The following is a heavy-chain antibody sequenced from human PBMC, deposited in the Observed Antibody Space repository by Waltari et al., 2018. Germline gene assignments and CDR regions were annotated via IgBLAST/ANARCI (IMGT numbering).Heavy chain of an antibody. CDR1: GYTFSDYY. J-gene: IGHJ3*02. V-gene: IGHV1-2*02. D-gene: IGHD5-18*01. Sequence: QVQLVQSGAEVKKPGASVKVSCKASGYTFSDYYMHWVRQAPGQGLEWMGWMNPKRGGTNYEQKFQGTGSTTRDTSISTVYMEVRTLRSDDTAVYYCARIDVDTSSGAVGAFDIWSQGTLVTVSS. CDR3: ARIDVDTSSGAVGAFDI. CDR2: MNPKRGGT.